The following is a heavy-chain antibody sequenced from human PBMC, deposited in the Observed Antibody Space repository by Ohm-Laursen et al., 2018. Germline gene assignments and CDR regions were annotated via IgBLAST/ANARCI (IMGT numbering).Heavy chain of an antibody. J-gene: IGHJ3*02. V-gene: IGHV3-11*01. CDR1: GFTYSVYY. CDR2: ISSSGSNI. Sequence: SLRLSCAATGFTYSVYYISWIRHLPGKGLEWVSYISSSGSNIYNADSVKERFTISRNNAKNSLSLQMNSLRAEDTAVYYCGRESGGAFDIWGQGTMVTVSP. CDR3: GRESGGAFDI. D-gene: IGHD2-15*01.